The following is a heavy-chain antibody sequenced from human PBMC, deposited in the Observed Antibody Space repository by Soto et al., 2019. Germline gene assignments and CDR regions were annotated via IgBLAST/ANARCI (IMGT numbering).Heavy chain of an antibody. Sequence: EVQLVESGGGLVQPGRSLRLSCAASGFTFDDYAMHWVRQAPGKGLEWVSGISWNSGSIGYADSVKGRFTISRDNAKNSLYLQMNSLRAEDTALYYCAKAGIAARPDYWYLDLWGRGTLVTVSS. CDR3: AKAGIAARPDYWYLDL. V-gene: IGHV3-9*01. J-gene: IGHJ2*01. CDR2: ISWNSGSI. D-gene: IGHD6-6*01. CDR1: GFTFDDYA.